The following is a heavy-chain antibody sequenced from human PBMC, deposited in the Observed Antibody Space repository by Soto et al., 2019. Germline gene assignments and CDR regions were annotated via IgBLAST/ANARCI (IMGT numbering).Heavy chain of an antibody. D-gene: IGHD1-1*01. V-gene: IGHV4-59*12. CDR3: ARDSHGKTGTTFLEY. Sequence: SETLSLTCTVSGDSISSYYWSWIRQPPGKGLEWIGYIYHSGSTYYNPSLKSRVTISVDRSKNQFSLKLSSVTAADTAVYYCARDSHGKTGTTFLEYWGQGTLVTVSS. CDR1: GDSISSYY. J-gene: IGHJ4*02. CDR2: IYHSGST.